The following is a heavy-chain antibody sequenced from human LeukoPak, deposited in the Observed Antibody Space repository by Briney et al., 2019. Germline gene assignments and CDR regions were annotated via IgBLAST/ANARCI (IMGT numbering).Heavy chain of an antibody. Sequence: GESLKISCKGSGYSFTSYWIGWVRQMPGKGLEWMGIIYPGDSDTRYSPSFQGQVTISADKSISTAYLQWSSLKASDTAMYYCGRHVEVRGVIIYYYMDVWGKGTTVTVSS. V-gene: IGHV5-51*01. D-gene: IGHD3-10*01. CDR1: GYSFTSYW. CDR3: GRHVEVRGVIIYYYMDV. J-gene: IGHJ6*03. CDR2: IYPGDSDT.